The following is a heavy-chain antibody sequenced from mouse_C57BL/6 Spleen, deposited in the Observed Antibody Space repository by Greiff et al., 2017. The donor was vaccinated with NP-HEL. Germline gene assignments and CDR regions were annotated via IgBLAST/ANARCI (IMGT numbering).Heavy chain of an antibody. CDR3: ARSYSNYFDY. D-gene: IGHD2-5*01. J-gene: IGHJ2*01. CDR1: GYTFTSYW. Sequence: QVQLKQSGAELVKPGASVKLSCKASGYTFTSYWMHWVKQRPGQGLAWLGMIHPNSGSTNYNEKFKSKATLTVDKSSSTAYMQLSSLTSEVSAVYYCARSYSNYFDYWGQGTTLTVSS. V-gene: IGHV1-64*01. CDR2: IHPNSGST.